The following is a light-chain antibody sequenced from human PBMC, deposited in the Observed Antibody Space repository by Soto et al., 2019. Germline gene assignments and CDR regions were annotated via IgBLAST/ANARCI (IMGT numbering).Light chain of an antibody. Sequence: QSALTQPASVSASPGQSISISCTGTTNDVGAFDYVSWYQQHPGKPPKLIIYEIFNWPSGVSHRFSGSKSGNSASLTISGLQAEDEADYYCSSYTTNNAHVFGGGTKLTVL. CDR1: TNDVGAFDY. V-gene: IGLV2-14*01. CDR3: SSYTTNNAHV. J-gene: IGLJ2*01. CDR2: EIF.